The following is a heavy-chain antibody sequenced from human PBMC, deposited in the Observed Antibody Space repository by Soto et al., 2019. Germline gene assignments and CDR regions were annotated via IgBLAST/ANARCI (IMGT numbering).Heavy chain of an antibody. CDR1: GFTFSSYS. D-gene: IGHD6-13*01. J-gene: IGHJ4*02. Sequence: GGSLRLSCAASGFTFSSYSMSWVRQAPGKGLEWVSSISSSSSYIYYADSVKGRFTISRDNAKNSLYLQMNSLRAEDTAVYYCASSELVRGVFDYWGQGTLVTVSS. CDR3: ASSELVRGVFDY. V-gene: IGHV3-21*01. CDR2: ISSSSSYI.